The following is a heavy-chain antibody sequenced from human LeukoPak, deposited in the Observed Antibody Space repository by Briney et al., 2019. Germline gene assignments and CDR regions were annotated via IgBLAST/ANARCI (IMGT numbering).Heavy chain of an antibody. Sequence: ASVTVSCTASGYTVTGYYMHWVRLAPGQGLEWMGWINPNSGGTNYAQKFQGRVTMPRDTSISTAYMELSRLRSDDTAVYYCARGDDFWSGYQLSTFDYWGQGTLVTVSS. D-gene: IGHD3-3*01. CDR3: ARGDDFWSGYQLSTFDY. CDR1: GYTVTGYY. CDR2: INPNSGGT. J-gene: IGHJ4*02. V-gene: IGHV1-2*02.